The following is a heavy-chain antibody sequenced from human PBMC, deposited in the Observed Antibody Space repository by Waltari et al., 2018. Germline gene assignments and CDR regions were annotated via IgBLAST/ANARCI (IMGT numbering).Heavy chain of an antibody. J-gene: IGHJ4*02. V-gene: IGHV4-38-2*02. CDR2: IYHSGST. CDR1: GYSISSGYY. Sequence: QVQLQESGPGLVKPSETLSLTCAVSGYSISSGYYWGWIRQPPGKGLEWIGSIYHSGSTYYNPSLKRRVTISVDTFKNQFSLKLSSVTAADTAVYYCARDGHGDYEDYFDYWGQGTLVTVSS. D-gene: IGHD4-17*01. CDR3: ARDGHGDYEDYFDY.